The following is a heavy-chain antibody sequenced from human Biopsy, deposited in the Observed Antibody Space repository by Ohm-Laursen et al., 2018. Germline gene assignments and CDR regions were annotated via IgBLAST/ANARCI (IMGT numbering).Heavy chain of an antibody. V-gene: IGHV3-23*01. CDR2: LAFSSGRT. CDR3: AKYQLPATATSILDY. Sequence: GSLRLSCAAPGFDFRNYDLTWIRQAPGKGLEWVASLAFSSGRTYYADSVKGRFTISRDDSQNTLYLQMDSLRVAGTAVYHCAKYQLPATATSILDYWGQGALVTVSS. D-gene: IGHD4-17*01. J-gene: IGHJ4*02. CDR1: GFDFRNYD.